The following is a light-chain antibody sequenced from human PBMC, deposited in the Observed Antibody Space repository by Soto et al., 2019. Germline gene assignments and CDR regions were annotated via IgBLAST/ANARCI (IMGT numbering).Light chain of an antibody. CDR1: SSNIENNY. J-gene: IGLJ1*01. Sequence: QSVLPQPPSVSAAPGQKVTISCSGSSSNIENNYVSWYQQLPGTAPKLLIYEDTTRPSGIPDRFSGSKSGTSATLGITGLQTGDEADYYCATWDSSLSAGVFGTGTKVTVL. CDR2: EDT. V-gene: IGLV1-51*02. CDR3: ATWDSSLSAGV.